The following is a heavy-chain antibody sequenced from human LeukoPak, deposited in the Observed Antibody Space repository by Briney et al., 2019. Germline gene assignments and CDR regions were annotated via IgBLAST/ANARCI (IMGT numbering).Heavy chain of an antibody. Sequence: QPGGSLRLSCAASGFTFSSYAMHWVRQAPGKGLEWVSAISGSGGSTYYADSVKGRFTISRDNSKNTLYLQMNSLRAEDTAVYYCAKDYYSSSWAEYFQHWGQGTLVTVSS. J-gene: IGHJ1*01. CDR3: AKDYYSSSWAEYFQH. CDR1: GFTFSSYA. D-gene: IGHD6-13*01. CDR2: ISGSGGST. V-gene: IGHV3-23*01.